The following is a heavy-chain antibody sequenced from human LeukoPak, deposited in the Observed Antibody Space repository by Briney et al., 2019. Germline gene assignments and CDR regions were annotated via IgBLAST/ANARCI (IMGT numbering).Heavy chain of an antibody. D-gene: IGHD6-19*01. CDR3: AKDFSSGWRYFDY. CDR1: GFTVSSNY. J-gene: IGHJ4*02. CDR2: IYSGGST. V-gene: IGHV3-53*01. Sequence: GGSLRLSCAASGFTVSSNYMSWVRQAPGKGLEWVSVIYSGGSTYYADSVKGRFTISRDNSKNTLYLQMNSLRAEDTAVYYCAKDFSSGWRYFDYWGQGTLVTVSS.